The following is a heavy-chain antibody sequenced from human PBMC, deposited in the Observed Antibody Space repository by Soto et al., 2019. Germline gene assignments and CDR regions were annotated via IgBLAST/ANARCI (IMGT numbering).Heavy chain of an antibody. V-gene: IGHV1-69*12. CDR1: GGTFSSYA. J-gene: IGHJ4*02. CDR3: APVSCTQAVAGTTG. Sequence: QVQLVQSGAEVKKPGSSVKVSCKASGGTFSSYAISWVRQAPGQGLEWMGGIIPIFGTANYAQKFQGRVTITADESTSTADMELSSLRSEDTAVYDCAPVSCTQAVAGTTGWCQGTLVAVS. D-gene: IGHD6-19*01. CDR2: IIPIFGTA.